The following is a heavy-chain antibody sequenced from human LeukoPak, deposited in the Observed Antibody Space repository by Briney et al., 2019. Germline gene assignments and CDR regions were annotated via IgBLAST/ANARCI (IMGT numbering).Heavy chain of an antibody. V-gene: IGHV3-48*01. CDR2: ISSSHSTI. D-gene: IGHD3-16*02. CDR3: ARGSSIDYVWGTYRQFDY. Sequence: GGSLRLSCAASGFTFSTYSMNWVRQAPGKGLECLSYISSSHSTIYSADSVKGRFTISRDNAKNSLYLQMNSLRAEDTAVYYCARGSSIDYVWGTYRQFDYWGQGTLVTVSS. J-gene: IGHJ4*02. CDR1: GFTFSTYS.